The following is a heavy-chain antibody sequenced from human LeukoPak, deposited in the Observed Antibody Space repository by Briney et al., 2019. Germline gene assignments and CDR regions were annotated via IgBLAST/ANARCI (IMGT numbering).Heavy chain of an antibody. Sequence: ASVKVSCRASGYTFTGYYMHWVRQAPGQGLEWMGWTNPNSGGTNYAQKFQGRVTMTRDTSISTAYMELSRLRSDDTAVYYCARDRKSLYYYDSSGYPDYWGQGTLVTVSS. J-gene: IGHJ4*02. V-gene: IGHV1-2*02. D-gene: IGHD3-22*01. CDR2: TNPNSGGT. CDR3: ARDRKSLYYYDSSGYPDY. CDR1: GYTFTGYY.